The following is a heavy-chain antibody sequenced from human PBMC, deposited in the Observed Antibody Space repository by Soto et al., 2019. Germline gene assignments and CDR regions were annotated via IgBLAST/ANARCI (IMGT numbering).Heavy chain of an antibody. J-gene: IGHJ4*02. Sequence: GGSLRLSCAASGFTFSSYGMHWVRQAPGKGLEWVAVISYDGSNKYYADSVKGRFTISRDNSKNTLYLQMNSLRAEDTAVYYCARSEGYYDSSGYCDYWGQGTLVTVSS. D-gene: IGHD3-22*01. CDR2: ISYDGSNK. CDR3: ARSEGYYDSSGYCDY. CDR1: GFTFSSYG. V-gene: IGHV3-30*03.